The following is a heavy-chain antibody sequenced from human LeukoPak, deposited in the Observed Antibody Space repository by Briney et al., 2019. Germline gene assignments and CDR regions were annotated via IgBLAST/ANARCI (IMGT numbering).Heavy chain of an antibody. V-gene: IGHV3-23*01. CDR3: AKGTYSNSWLFEY. CDR1: GVTFSSAA. J-gene: IGHJ4*02. CDR2: ISRRGGST. Sequence: QLVGCLRVSCAASGVTFSSAAMSWGRAAPGKRLGWGSAISRRGGSTYYAESVGGRVTISRDNFKNTRCLQMKRLRAEETALYYCAKGTYSNSWLFEYWGQGTLGTASS. D-gene: IGHD6-13*01.